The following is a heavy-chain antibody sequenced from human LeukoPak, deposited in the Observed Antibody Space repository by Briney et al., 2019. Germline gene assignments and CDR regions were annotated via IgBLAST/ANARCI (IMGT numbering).Heavy chain of an antibody. V-gene: IGHV4-31*03. D-gene: IGHD6-13*01. CDR3: ARVIAAASTDY. Sequence: SETLSLTCTVSGGSVSSGGYYWSWIRQHPGSGLEWIGYIYYSGNTYYNPSLKSRVTISVDTSKNQFSLKLSSVTAADTAVYYCARVIAAASTDYWGQGTLVTVSS. J-gene: IGHJ4*02. CDR1: GGSVSSGGYY. CDR2: IYYSGNT.